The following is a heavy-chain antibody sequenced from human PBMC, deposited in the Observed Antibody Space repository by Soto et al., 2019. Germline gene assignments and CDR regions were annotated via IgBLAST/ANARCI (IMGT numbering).Heavy chain of an antibody. CDR3: ARDPITIFGVADYGMDV. CDR1: GGSISSGGYY. J-gene: IGHJ6*02. CDR2: IYYSGST. Sequence: PSETLSLTCTVSGGSISSGGYYWSWIRQHPGKGLEWIGYIYYSGSTYYNPSLKSRVTISVDTSKNQFSLKLSSVTAADTAVYYCARDPITIFGVADYGMDVWGQGTTVTVYS. V-gene: IGHV4-31*03. D-gene: IGHD3-3*01.